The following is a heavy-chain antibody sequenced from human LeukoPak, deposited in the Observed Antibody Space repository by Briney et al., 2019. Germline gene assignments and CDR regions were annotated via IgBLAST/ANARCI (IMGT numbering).Heavy chain of an antibody. CDR1: GFTFSKFG. V-gene: IGHV3-33*06. CDR3: AKRADYYDSSRALYDAFDF. J-gene: IGHJ3*01. CDR2: IWYDGSNE. D-gene: IGHD3-16*01. Sequence: GRSLRLSCAASGFTFSKFGMHWVRQAPGKGLEWVAVIWYDGSNEYYADSVKGRFTVSRDNSKNTLFLQMNSLRVEDTAVYYCAKRADYYDSSRALYDAFDFWGRGTMVTVSS.